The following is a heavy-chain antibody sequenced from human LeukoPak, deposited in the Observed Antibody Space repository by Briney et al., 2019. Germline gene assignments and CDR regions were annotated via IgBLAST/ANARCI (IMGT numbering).Heavy chain of an antibody. CDR1: GFTFSSYT. J-gene: IGHJ4*02. CDR3: ARDGSTFDY. Sequence: PGGSLRLSCAAYGFTFSSYTMNWVRQAPGKGLEWVSSISSSSSYIYYAGSVKGRFTISRDNAKNSLYLQMNSLRVEDTAVYYCARDGSTFDYWGQGTLVTVSS. CDR2: ISSSSSYI. V-gene: IGHV3-21*01.